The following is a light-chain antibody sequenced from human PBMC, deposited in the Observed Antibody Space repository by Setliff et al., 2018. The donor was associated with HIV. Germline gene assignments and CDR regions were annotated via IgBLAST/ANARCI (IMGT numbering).Light chain of an antibody. J-gene: IGLJ3*02. CDR2: ENY. V-gene: IGLV1-51*02. CDR1: SSSIGNNY. CDR3: GTWDSSLSAGFWV. Sequence: QSALAQSPSMSAAPGQKVTISCSGSSSSIGNNYVSWYQQLPGTAPKLLIYENYKRPSGIPGRFSGSKSGTSATLDITGLQTGDEADYYCGTWDSSLSAGFWVFGGGTKVTVL.